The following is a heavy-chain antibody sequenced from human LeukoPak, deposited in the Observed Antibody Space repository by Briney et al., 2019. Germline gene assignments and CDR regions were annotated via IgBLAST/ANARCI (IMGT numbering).Heavy chain of an antibody. CDR2: ISSSSSYI. J-gene: IGHJ4*02. CDR3: ARDRLQSGSDY. D-gene: IGHD2-15*01. V-gene: IGHV3-21*01. Sequence: PGGSLRLSCAASGFTFSSYSMNWVRQAPGKGLEWVSSISSSSSYIYYADSVRVRFTISRDNAKNSLYLQMNSLRAEDTAVYYCARDRLQSGSDYWGQGTLVTVSS. CDR1: GFTFSSYS.